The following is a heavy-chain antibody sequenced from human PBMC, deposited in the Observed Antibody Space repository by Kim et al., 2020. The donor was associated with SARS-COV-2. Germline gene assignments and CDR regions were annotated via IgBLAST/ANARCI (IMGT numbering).Heavy chain of an antibody. J-gene: IGHJ4*02. D-gene: IGHD3-10*01. CDR1: GFTFSSYA. CDR2: ISYDGSNK. V-gene: IGHV3-30-3*01. Sequence: GGSLRLSCAASGFTFSSYAMHWVRQAPGKGLEWVAVISYDGSNKYYADSVKGRFTISRDNSKNTLYLQMNSLRAEDTAVYYCARGGSGSYRSYFDYWGQGTLVTVSS. CDR3: ARGGSGSYRSYFDY.